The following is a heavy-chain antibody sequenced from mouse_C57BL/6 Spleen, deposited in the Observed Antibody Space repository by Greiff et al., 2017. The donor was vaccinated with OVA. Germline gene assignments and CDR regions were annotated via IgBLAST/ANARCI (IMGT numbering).Heavy chain of an antibody. D-gene: IGHD4-1*02. Sequence: EVMLVESGGDLVKPGGSLKLSCAASGFTFSSYGMSWVRQTPDKRLEWVANISSGGSYTYYPDSVKGRFTISRDNAKNTLYLQMSSLKSEDTAMYYCARHEEQLGPFAYWGQGTLVTVSA. J-gene: IGHJ3*01. CDR3: ARHEEQLGPFAY. CDR1: GFTFSSYG. V-gene: IGHV5-6*01. CDR2: ISSGGSYT.